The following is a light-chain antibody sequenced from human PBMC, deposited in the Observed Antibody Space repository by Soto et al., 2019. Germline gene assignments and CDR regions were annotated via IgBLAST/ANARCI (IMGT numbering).Light chain of an antibody. V-gene: IGLV2-14*01. Sequence: QSALTQPASVSGSPGQSITISCTGTSSDVGGYNYVSWYQQHPGKAPKLMIYDVSNRPSGVSNRFSGSKSGNTASLTISGLHAEDEADYYCSSYTSSSTHNYVFGTGTKVTVL. CDR3: SSYTSSSTHNYV. J-gene: IGLJ1*01. CDR2: DVS. CDR1: SSDVGGYNY.